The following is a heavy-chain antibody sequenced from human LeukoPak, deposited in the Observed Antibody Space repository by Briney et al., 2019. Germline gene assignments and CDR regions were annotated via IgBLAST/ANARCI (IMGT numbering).Heavy chain of an antibody. CDR3: ARRPEYDRSGFDI. D-gene: IGHD3-22*01. CDR1: GDSINSAY. J-gene: IGHJ3*02. V-gene: IGHV4-59*08. CDR2: KYYSGSV. Sequence: SETLSLTCSVSGDSINSAYWSWIRQPPGKGLEWIGYKYYSGSVNYNPSLKSRVTMSVDTSSNQFHLRLTSVTAADTAVYYCARRPEYDRSGFDIWGQGTMVTVSS.